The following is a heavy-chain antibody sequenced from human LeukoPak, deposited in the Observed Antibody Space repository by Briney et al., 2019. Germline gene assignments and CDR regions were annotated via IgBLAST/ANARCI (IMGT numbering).Heavy chain of an antibody. CDR2: ISRSSTYV. CDR1: GFAFSHHT. V-gene: IGHV3-21*01. J-gene: IGHJ2*01. Sequence: AGGSLRLSCAGSGFAFSHHTINWVRQAPGKGLEWVASISRSSTYVFYADSLEGRFTISRDDAEKSLFLQMKSLRVEDTGVYYCATNPVAGMSWYFDLWGRGTLVTVSS. CDR3: ATNPVAGMSWYFDL. D-gene: IGHD6-19*01.